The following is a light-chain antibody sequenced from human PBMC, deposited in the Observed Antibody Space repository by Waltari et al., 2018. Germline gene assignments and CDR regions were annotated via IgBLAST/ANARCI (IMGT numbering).Light chain of an antibody. Sequence: QSVLTQPPSASGTPGQRVTISCSGSSSNTGSNYVYWYQQLPGTAPKLLIYTNNQRPTGVPDRFSGSKSGTSASLAITGLRSEDEADYYCAAWDDSLRVVFGGGTKLTVL. J-gene: IGLJ2*01. V-gene: IGLV1-47*01. CDR1: SSNTGSNY. CDR2: TNN. CDR3: AAWDDSLRVV.